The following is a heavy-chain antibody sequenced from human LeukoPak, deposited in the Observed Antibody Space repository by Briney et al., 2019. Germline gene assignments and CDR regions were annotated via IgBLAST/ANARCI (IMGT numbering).Heavy chain of an antibody. CDR3: ARDSAADDNDFDV. CDR2: IWSHGNRR. CDR1: GFSFSSYG. D-gene: IGHD6-25*01. J-gene: IGHJ3*01. V-gene: IGHV3-33*01. Sequence: GGSLRLSCVPSGFSFSSYGMHRVRQAPGKGLEWVAVIWSHGNRRHHADSVEGRFTISRDNSKSILYLQMNNLRAEDTALYYCARDSAADDNDFDVWGQGTMVTVSS.